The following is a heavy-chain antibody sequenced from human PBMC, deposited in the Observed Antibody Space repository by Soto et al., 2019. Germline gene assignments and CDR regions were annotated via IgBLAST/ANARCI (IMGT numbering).Heavy chain of an antibody. Sequence: PGGSLRLSCAASGFTFSNAWMSWVRQAPGKGLEWVGRIKSKTDGGTTDYAAPVKGRFTISRDDSKNTLYLQMNSLKTEDTAVYYCTTDYGLWFGPFDYWGQGTLVTVSS. CDR2: IKSKTDGGTT. D-gene: IGHD3-10*01. CDR3: TTDYGLWFGPFDY. J-gene: IGHJ4*02. V-gene: IGHV3-15*01. CDR1: GFTFSNAW.